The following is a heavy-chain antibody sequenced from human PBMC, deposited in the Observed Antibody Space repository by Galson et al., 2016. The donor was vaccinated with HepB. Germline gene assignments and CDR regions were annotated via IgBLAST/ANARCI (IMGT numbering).Heavy chain of an antibody. CDR3: ARDVRGSKDY. D-gene: IGHD1-26*01. CDR2: ITRSGGTT. J-gene: IGHJ4*02. V-gene: IGHV3-48*02. CDR1: GFTFNNYD. Sequence: SPRLSCAASGFTFNNYDMHWFRQAPGKGLEWVSYITRSGGTTLYADSVKGRFTISRDNAKNSLYLQMNSLRDEDTAVYYCARDVRGSKDYWGQGTLVTVSS.